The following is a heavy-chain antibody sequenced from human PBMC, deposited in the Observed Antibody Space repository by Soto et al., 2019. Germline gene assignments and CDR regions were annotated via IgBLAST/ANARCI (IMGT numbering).Heavy chain of an antibody. CDR1: GGSISSGGYS. CDR2: IYHSGST. Sequence: SETLSLTCAVSGGSISSGGYSWSWIRQPPGKGLEWIGYIYHSGSTYYNPSLKSRVTISVDRSKNQFSLKLSSVTAADTAVYNCAKVGRGSSSPPYNWFDPWGQGTLVTVPS. CDR3: AKVGRGSSSPPYNWFDP. D-gene: IGHD6-6*01. J-gene: IGHJ5*02. V-gene: IGHV4-30-2*01.